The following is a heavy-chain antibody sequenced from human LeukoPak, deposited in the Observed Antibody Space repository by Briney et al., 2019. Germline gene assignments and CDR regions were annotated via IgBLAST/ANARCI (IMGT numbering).Heavy chain of an antibody. CDR3: ARDLEWERGSHFDY. V-gene: IGHV4-61*02. Sequence: SQTLSLTCTVSGGSISSGSYYWTWIRQPAGKGLEWIGRIYTSGSTNYNPSLKSRVTMSVDTSKNQFSLKLSSVTAADTAVYYCARDLEWERGSHFDYWGQGTLVTVSS. CDR1: GGSISSGSYY. CDR2: IYTSGST. D-gene: IGHD1-26*01. J-gene: IGHJ4*02.